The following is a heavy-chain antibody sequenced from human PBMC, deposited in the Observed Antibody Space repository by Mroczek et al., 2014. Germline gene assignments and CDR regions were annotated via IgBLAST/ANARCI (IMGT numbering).Heavy chain of an antibody. J-gene: IGHJ4*02. CDR2: IWYDGSNK. Sequence: QVQLVQSGGGVVQPGRSLRLSCAASGFTFSSYGMHWVRQAPGKGLEWVAVIWYDGSNKYYADSVKGRFTISRDNSKNTLYLQMNSLRAEDTAVYYCARYPYDSSGYYRPVEYYFDYWGQGTPGHRLL. CDR3: ARYPYDSSGYYRPVEYYFDY. CDR1: GFTFSSYG. D-gene: IGHD3-22*01. V-gene: IGHV3-33*01.